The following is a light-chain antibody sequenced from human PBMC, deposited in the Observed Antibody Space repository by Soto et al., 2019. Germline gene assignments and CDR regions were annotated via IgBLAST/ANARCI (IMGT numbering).Light chain of an antibody. CDR2: AAS. J-gene: IGKJ1*01. V-gene: IGKV1-27*01. CDR1: QDISYY. CDR3: QKYHSAPRT. Sequence: DIQMTQSPSSLSASVGDRVTITCRANQDISYYLAWYQQKQGKVPKLLIYAASTLQSGVPSRFSGSGSGTDFTLTISSLQPDDIATYYCQKYHSAPRTFGQGTKVEIK.